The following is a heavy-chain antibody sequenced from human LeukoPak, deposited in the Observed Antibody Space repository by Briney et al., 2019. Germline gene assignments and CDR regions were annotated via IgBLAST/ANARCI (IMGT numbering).Heavy chain of an antibody. V-gene: IGHV1-24*01. CDR2: FDPEDGET. J-gene: IGHJ4*02. Sequence: ASVKVSCKASGYTFTGYYMHWVRQAPGKGLEWMGGFDPEDGETIYAQKFQGRVTMTEDTSTDTAYMELSSLRSEDTAVYYCATRGPWLSHPFDYWGQGTLVTVSS. CDR3: ATRGPWLSHPFDY. CDR1: GYTFTGYY. D-gene: IGHD3-22*01.